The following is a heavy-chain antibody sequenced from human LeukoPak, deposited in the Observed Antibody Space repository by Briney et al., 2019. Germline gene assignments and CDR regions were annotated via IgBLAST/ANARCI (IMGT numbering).Heavy chain of an antibody. CDR1: GFTFNSYA. J-gene: IGHJ6*02. Sequence: GGSLRLSCAASGFTFNSYAMSWVRQAPGKGLEWVGQTVSEIDGGTTDYAAPVKGRFTISRDDSKSTLYLQMNSLKIEDTAVYYCTTDEDWNYARKDVWGQGATVIVSS. V-gene: IGHV3-15*04. CDR3: TTDEDWNYARKDV. D-gene: IGHD1-7*01. CDR2: TVSEIDGGTT.